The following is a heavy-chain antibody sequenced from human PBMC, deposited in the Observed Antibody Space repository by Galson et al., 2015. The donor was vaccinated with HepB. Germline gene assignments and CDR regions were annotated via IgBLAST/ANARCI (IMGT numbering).Heavy chain of an antibody. J-gene: IGHJ6*02. CDR3: AKDRNSPSPATYGMDV. Sequence: SLRLSCAASGFPFSTYTMSWVRQAPGKGLEWVSAISGSGGTTYYADSVRGRFTISRDNTKRTLYLQMNRLRGEDTALYYCAKDRNSPSPATYGMDVWGQGTTVTVFS. CDR2: ISGSGGTT. V-gene: IGHV3-23*01. D-gene: IGHD2/OR15-2a*01. CDR1: GFPFSTYT.